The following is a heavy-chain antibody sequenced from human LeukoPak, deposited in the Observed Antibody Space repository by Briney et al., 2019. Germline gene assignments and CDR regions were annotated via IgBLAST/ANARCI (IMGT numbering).Heavy chain of an antibody. Sequence: AGGSLRLSCAVSGFTIRTYWMHWVRQVPGEGLVWVSRINEDGSITNYADSVKGRFSISRDNAKNTLYLQMNSLRAEDTAVYYCGRDLGGRSGYWGQGTLVTVSS. V-gene: IGHV3-74*01. CDR1: GFTIRTYW. J-gene: IGHJ4*02. CDR3: GRDLGGRSGY. D-gene: IGHD1-26*01. CDR2: INEDGSIT.